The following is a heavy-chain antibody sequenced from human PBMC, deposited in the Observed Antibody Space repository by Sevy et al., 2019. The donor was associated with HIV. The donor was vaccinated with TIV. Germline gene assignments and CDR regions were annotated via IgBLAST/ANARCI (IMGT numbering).Heavy chain of an antibody. D-gene: IGHD2-2*01. CDR1: GFTFSSYA. V-gene: IGHV3-30-3*01. CDR2: ISYDGSNK. Sequence: GSLRLSCAASGFTFSSYAMHWVRQAPGKGLEWVAVISYDGSNKYYADSVKGRFTISRDNSKNTLYLQMNSLRAEDTAVYYCARVVVPAATRYYYYGMDVWGQGTTVTVSS. J-gene: IGHJ6*02. CDR3: ARVVVPAATRYYYYGMDV.